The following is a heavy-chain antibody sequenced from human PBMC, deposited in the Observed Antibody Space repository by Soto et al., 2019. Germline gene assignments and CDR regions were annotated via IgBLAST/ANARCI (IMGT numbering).Heavy chain of an antibody. D-gene: IGHD6-19*01. CDR2: MNPYSGYT. V-gene: IGHV1-8*01. CDR1: GYTFTSYE. Sequence: QVQLVQSGAEVKKPGASVKVSCKASGYTFTSYEINWVRQATGQGLEWMGWMNPYSGYTDYAQKFHGRVTRTRNTSITTAYMELRSLQSEDTAVYFCARRLAVAGKRFDPWGQGTLVTVSS. J-gene: IGHJ5*02. CDR3: ARRLAVAGKRFDP.